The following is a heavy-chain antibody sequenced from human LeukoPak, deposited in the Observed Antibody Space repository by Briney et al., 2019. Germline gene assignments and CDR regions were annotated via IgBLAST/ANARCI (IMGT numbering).Heavy chain of an antibody. CDR1: GFTVSSNY. J-gene: IGHJ4*02. D-gene: IGHD1-26*01. V-gene: IGHV3-53*01. Sequence: PGGSLRLSCAASGFTVSSNYMSWVRQAPGKGLEWVSVIYSGGSTYYADSVKGRFTISRDNSKNTLYLQMNSLRAEDTAVYYCAREYSGSYYGYFDYWGQGTLVTVSS. CDR3: AREYSGSYYGYFDY. CDR2: IYSGGST.